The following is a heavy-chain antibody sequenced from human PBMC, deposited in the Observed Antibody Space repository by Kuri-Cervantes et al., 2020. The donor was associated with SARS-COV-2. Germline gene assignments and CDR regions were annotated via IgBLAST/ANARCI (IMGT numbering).Heavy chain of an antibody. CDR2: ISGSGGST. CDR1: GFTFSSYA. CDR3: ASDCSTTSCYPY. Sequence: GESLKISCAASGFTFSSYAMSWVRQAPGKGLEWVSAISGSGGSTYYADSVKGRFTISRDNAKNSLYLQMNSLRVEDTAVYYCASDCSTTSCYPYWGQGTLVTVSS. V-gene: IGHV3-23*01. D-gene: IGHD2-2*01. J-gene: IGHJ4*02.